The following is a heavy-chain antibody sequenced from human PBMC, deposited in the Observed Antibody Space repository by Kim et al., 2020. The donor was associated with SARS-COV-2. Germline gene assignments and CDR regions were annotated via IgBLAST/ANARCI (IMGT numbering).Heavy chain of an antibody. CDR3: TRLGYYDSSGYYHDAFDI. J-gene: IGHJ3*02. D-gene: IGHD3-22*01. Sequence: GGSLRLSCTASGFTFGDYAMSWVRQAPGKGLEWVGFIRSKAYGGTTEYAASVKGRFTISRDDSKSIAYLQMNSLKTEDTAVYYCTRLGYYDSSGYYHDAFDIWGQGTMVTVSS. V-gene: IGHV3-49*04. CDR2: IRSKAYGGTT. CDR1: GFTFGDYA.